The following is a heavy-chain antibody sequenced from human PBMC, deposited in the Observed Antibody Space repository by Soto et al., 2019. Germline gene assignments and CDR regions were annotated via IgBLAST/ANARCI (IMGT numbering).Heavy chain of an antibody. Sequence: SETLSLTCTVSGGSISSGGYYWSWIRQHPGKGLEWIGYIYYSGSTYYNQSLKNRVTISVDTSKNQFSLKLSSVTAADTAVYYCARAATVTTDLFDYWGQGTLVTVSS. CDR1: GGSISSGGYY. CDR3: ARAATVTTDLFDY. CDR2: IYYSGST. J-gene: IGHJ4*02. V-gene: IGHV4-31*03. D-gene: IGHD4-17*01.